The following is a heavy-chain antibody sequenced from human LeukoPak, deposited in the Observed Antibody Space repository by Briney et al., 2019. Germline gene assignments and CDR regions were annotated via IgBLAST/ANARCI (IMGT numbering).Heavy chain of an antibody. J-gene: IGHJ5*02. D-gene: IGHD3-22*01. CDR2: ISGSGGST. CDR3: AAKAREVVVITTIWLDP. CDR1: GFTFSSYA. V-gene: IGHV3-23*01. Sequence: PGGSLRLSCAASGFTFSSYAMSWVRQAPGKGLEWVSAISGSGGSTYYADSVKGRFTISRDNSKSTLYLQMNSLRAEDTAVYYCAAKAREVVVITTIWLDPWGQGTLVTVSS.